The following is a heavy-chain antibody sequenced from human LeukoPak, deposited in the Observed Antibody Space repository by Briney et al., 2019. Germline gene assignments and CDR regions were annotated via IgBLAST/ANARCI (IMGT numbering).Heavy chain of an antibody. V-gene: IGHV3-7*03. CDR3: ARAPYDFWSGYYTFDY. J-gene: IGHJ4*02. CDR2: IKQDGSEK. CDR1: GFTFSSYW. D-gene: IGHD3-3*01. Sequence: GGSLRLSCAASGFTFSSYWMSWVRQAPGKGLEWVANIKQDGSEKYYVDSVKGRFTISRDNAKNSLYLQMNSLRAEDTAVYYCARAPYDFWSGYYTFDYWGQGTLVTVSS.